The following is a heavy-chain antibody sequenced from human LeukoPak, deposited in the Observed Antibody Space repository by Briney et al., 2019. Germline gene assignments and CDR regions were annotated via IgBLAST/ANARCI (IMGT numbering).Heavy chain of an antibody. V-gene: IGHV3-53*01. D-gene: IGHD2-15*01. J-gene: IGHJ3*02. Sequence: GGSLRLSCAASGFTVSSNYMSWVRQAPGKGLEWVSVIYSGGSTYYADSVKGRFTISIDNSKNTLYLQMNSLRVEDTAVYYCAREIYCSASSCTGGVFDIWGQGTMVTVSS. CDR2: IYSGGST. CDR1: GFTVSSNY. CDR3: AREIYCSASSCTGGVFDI.